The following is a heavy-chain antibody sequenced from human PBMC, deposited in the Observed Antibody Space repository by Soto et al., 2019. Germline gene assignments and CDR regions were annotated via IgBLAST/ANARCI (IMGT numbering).Heavy chain of an antibody. CDR1: GFTFSSYA. V-gene: IGHV3-23*01. CDR3: AKDNEQQLVPDAFDI. Sequence: GGSLRLSCAASGFTFSSYAMSWVRQAPGKGLEWVSAISGSGGSTYYADSVKGRFTISRDNSKNTLYLQMNSLRAEDRAVYYCAKDNEQQLVPDAFDIWGQGTMVTVSS. D-gene: IGHD6-13*01. CDR2: ISGSGGST. J-gene: IGHJ3*02.